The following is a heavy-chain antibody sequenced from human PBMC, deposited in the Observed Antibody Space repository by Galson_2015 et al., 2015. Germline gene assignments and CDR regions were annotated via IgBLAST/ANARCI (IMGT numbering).Heavy chain of an antibody. D-gene: IGHD6-13*01. CDR1: GFTFSSYG. CDR2: IWYDGSNK. CDR3: ARDGIAAAGLYMDV. V-gene: IGHV3-33*01. Sequence: SLRLSCAASGFTFSSYGMHWVRQAPGKGLEWVAVIWYDGSNKYYADPVKGRFTISRDNSKNTLYLQMNSLRAEDTAVYYCARDGIAAAGLYMDVWGKGTTVTVSS. J-gene: IGHJ6*03.